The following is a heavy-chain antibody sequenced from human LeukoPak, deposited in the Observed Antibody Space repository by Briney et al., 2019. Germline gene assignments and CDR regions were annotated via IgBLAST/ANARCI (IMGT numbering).Heavy chain of an antibody. Sequence: PGGSLRLSCAASGFTFSSYSMNWVRQAPGKGLEWVSSISSSSSYIYYADSVKGRFTISRDNAKNSLYLQMNSLRAADTAVYYCARDPSTKYYYGSGSWYYFDYWGQGTLVTVSS. CDR2: ISSSSSYI. CDR3: ARDPSTKYYYGSGSWYYFDY. CDR1: GFTFSSYS. V-gene: IGHV3-21*01. D-gene: IGHD3-10*01. J-gene: IGHJ4*02.